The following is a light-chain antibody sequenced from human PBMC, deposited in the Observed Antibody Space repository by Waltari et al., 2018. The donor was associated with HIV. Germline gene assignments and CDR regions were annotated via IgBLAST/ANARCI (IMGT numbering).Light chain of an antibody. CDR1: ASDIGRYNY. V-gene: IGLV2-14*03. CDR2: DVN. CDR3: ASYTVNSTGV. Sequence: QSALSQPASVSASPGQSVAISCSGSASDIGRYNYVSWYQQHPEIPPTLILFDVNNRPSGISDRFSGSNSGTTASLTISTVRTDDEADYYCASYTVNSTGVFGTGTKLSVL. J-gene: IGLJ1*01.